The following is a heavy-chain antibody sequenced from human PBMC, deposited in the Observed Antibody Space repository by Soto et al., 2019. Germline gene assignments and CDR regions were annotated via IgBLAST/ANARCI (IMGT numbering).Heavy chain of an antibody. CDR1: GYTFTSYA. CDR3: LRDAFDI. V-gene: IGHV1-3*01. CDR2: INAGNGNT. J-gene: IGHJ3*02. Sequence: QGQLVQSGAEVKKPGASVKVSCKASGYTFTSYAIHWVRQAPGQRLEWMGWINAGNGNTKYSQKFQGRVTITRDTSASTAYTERSSVRSEDTAVYYCLRDAFDIWGQGTMVTVSS.